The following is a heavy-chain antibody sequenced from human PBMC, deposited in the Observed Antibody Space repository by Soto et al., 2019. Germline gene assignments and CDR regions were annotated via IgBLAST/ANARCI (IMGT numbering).Heavy chain of an antibody. CDR2: ISSSSSYI. CDR1: GFTFSSYS. D-gene: IGHD3-3*01. CDR3: AHGSHYDPLYYMDV. J-gene: IGHJ6*03. V-gene: IGHV3-21*01. Sequence: GGSLRLSCAASGFTFSSYSMNWVRQAPGKGLEWVSSISSSSSYIYYADSVKGRFTISRDNAKNSLYLQMNSLRAEDTAVYYCAHGSHYDPLYYMDVWGKGTTVTVSS.